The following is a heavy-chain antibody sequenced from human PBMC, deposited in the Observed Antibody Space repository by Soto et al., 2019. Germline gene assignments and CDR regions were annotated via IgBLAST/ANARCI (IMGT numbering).Heavy chain of an antibody. V-gene: IGHV1-18*01. Sequence: ASEKVSCKASVCTFYSHSISWVRQAPGQWLELMGRINSGYGITHXAQNFRGRVXMTTDTSTTTVXMELTNLRSDDTAVNYCTRCIRGDYYYGMDVXX. J-gene: IGHJ6*02. CDR1: VCTFYSHS. CDR3: TRCIRGDYYYGMDV. D-gene: IGHD3-10*01. CDR2: INSGYGIT.